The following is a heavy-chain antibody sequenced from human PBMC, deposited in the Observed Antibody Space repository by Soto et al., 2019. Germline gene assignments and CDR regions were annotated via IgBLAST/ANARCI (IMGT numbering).Heavy chain of an antibody. CDR2: TYYRSKWYY. J-gene: IGHJ4*01. Sequence: SQTLSLTCAITGDSVSSNSAGWSWVRQSPSRGLEWLGRTYYRSKWYYEYAVSVGGRITINPDTSKNQYSLQLMSVTPEDTAVYFCARGEQYSGRIFDYWGQGTLVTVSS. V-gene: IGHV6-1*01. CDR1: GDSVSSNSAG. CDR3: ARGEQYSGRIFDY. D-gene: IGHD1-26*01.